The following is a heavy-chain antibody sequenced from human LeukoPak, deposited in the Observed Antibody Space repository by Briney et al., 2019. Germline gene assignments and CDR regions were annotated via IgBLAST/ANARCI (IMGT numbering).Heavy chain of an antibody. Sequence: GASVKVSCKASGYTFISYAISWVRQAPGQGLEWMGGIIPIFGTANYAQKFQGGVTITTDESTSTAYMELSSLRSEDTAVYYCARDKGGGSWDNFDYWGQGTLVTVSS. CDR1: GYTFISYA. J-gene: IGHJ4*02. V-gene: IGHV1-69*05. CDR2: IIPIFGTA. D-gene: IGHD2-15*01. CDR3: ARDKGGGSWDNFDY.